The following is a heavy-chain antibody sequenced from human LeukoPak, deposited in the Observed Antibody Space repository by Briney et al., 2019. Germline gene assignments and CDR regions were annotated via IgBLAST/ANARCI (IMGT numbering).Heavy chain of an antibody. J-gene: IGHJ6*03. V-gene: IGHV4-4*09. CDR3: ARSVSHYYYMDV. CDR1: GGSISSYY. Sequence: SETLSLTCTVSGGSISSYYWSWIRQPPGKGLEWIGYIYTSGSTNYNPSLKSRVTISVDTSKNQFSLKLSSVTAADTAVYYCARSVSHYYYMDVWGKRTTVTVSS. CDR2: IYTSGST. D-gene: IGHD4-11*01.